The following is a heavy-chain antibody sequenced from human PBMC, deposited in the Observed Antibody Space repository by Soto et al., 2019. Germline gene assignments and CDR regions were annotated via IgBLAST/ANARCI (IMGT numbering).Heavy chain of an antibody. J-gene: IGHJ4*02. V-gene: IGHV3-23*01. CDR3: VSQPHWARPFES. CDR2: LTGGGDNP. D-gene: IGHD7-27*01. CDR1: GFAFSNYA. Sequence: EVQLLESGGGLVQPGGSLRLSCAASGFAFSNYAMSWVRQSPGKGLEWISSLTGGGDNPHYAESVKGRFTISRDNSKSTLFLQINSLRTEDTGVYYCVSQPHWARPFESWGQGTLVNVSS.